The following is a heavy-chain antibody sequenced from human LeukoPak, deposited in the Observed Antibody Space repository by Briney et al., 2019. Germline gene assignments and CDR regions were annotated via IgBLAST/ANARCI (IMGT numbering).Heavy chain of an antibody. V-gene: IGHV1-3*01. J-gene: IGHJ6*02. CDR1: GYTFISYT. D-gene: IGHD2-2*01. Sequence: GASVKVSCKASGYTFISYTMNWVRQAPGQRLEWMGWINAANGATKNSQKFQGRVTITRDTSASTVYMELSSLRSEDTAVYYCARDYIVVVPAAIGYGMDVWGQGTTVTVSS. CDR2: INAANGAT. CDR3: ARDYIVVVPAAIGYGMDV.